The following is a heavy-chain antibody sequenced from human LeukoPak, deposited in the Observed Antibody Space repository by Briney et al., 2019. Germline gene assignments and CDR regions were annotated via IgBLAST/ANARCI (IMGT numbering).Heavy chain of an antibody. D-gene: IGHD6-19*01. CDR2: ISAYNGNT. Sequence: ASVKVSCKASGYTFTSYGISWVRQAPGQGLEWMGWISAYNGNTNYAQKLQGRVTMTTDTSTSTAYMELRSLRSDDTAVYYCARRYSSGWYWGQDYYYYYMDVWGKGTTVTIS. V-gene: IGHV1-18*01. CDR1: GYTFTSYG. CDR3: ARRYSSGWYWGQDYYYYYMDV. J-gene: IGHJ6*03.